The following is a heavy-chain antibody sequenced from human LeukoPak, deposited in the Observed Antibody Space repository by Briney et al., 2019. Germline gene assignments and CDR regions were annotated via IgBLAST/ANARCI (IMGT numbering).Heavy chain of an antibody. D-gene: IGHD3-3*02. Sequence: PSETLSLTCAVYGGSFSDYFWNWIRQPPGKGLEWIGEINHGGGTRYNPSLKSRATISVDTSKNQFSLKLSSVTAADTAVYYCARHVHFWSGYYDVGFDPWGQGTLVTVSS. V-gene: IGHV4-34*01. CDR2: INHGGGT. CDR1: GGSFSDYF. CDR3: ARHVHFWSGYYDVGFDP. J-gene: IGHJ5*02.